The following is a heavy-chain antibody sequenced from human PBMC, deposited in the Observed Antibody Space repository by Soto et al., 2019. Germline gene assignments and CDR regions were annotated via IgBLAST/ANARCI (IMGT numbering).Heavy chain of an antibody. D-gene: IGHD2-21*01. CDR2: IYYSGST. Sequence: QVQLQESGPGLVKPSQTLSLTCTVSGGSISSGDYYWSWIRQPPGKGLEWIGYIYYSGSTYYNPSLKSRVTMSVDTSKNQFSLKLSSVTAADTAVYYCARSISVINPPLHYYYGMDVWGQGTTVTVSS. CDR3: ARSISVINPPLHYYYGMDV. J-gene: IGHJ6*02. V-gene: IGHV4-30-4*01. CDR1: GGSISSGDYY.